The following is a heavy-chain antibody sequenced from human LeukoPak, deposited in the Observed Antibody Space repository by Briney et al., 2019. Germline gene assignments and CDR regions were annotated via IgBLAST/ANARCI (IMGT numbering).Heavy chain of an antibody. V-gene: IGHV4-39*01. CDR1: GGSISSSSYY. J-gene: IGHJ4*02. D-gene: IGHD2-2*01. CDR3: ARHTELQLPYFDY. CDR2: IYYSGST. Sequence: PSETLSLTCTVSGGSISSSSYYWGWIRQPPGKGLEWIGSIYYSGSTYYNPSLKSRVTISVDTSKNQFSLKLSSVTAADTAVYYCARHTELQLPYFDYWGQGTLVTVSS.